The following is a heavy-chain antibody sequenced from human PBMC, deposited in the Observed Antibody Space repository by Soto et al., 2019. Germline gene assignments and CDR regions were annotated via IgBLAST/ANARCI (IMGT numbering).Heavy chain of an antibody. D-gene: IGHD2-15*01. Sequence: EVQLVESGGGLVQPGGSLKLSCAASGFTFSGSAMHWVRQASGKGLEWVGRIRSKTNIYATAYDTSVKGSFTISRDDSKNTAYLQMSSLKTEDTALYYCTMSLYCSGASGSRPWGQGTLVSVSS. CDR3: TMSLYCSGASGSRP. CDR1: GFTFSGSA. J-gene: IGHJ5*02. V-gene: IGHV3-73*01. CDR2: IRSKTNIYAT.